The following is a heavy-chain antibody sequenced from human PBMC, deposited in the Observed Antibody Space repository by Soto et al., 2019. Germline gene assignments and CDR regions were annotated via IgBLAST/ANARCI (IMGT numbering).Heavy chain of an antibody. D-gene: IGHD6-13*01. J-gene: IGHJ4*02. CDR2: ISGSGGST. V-gene: IGHV3-23*01. Sequence: ESGGGLVQPGGSLRLSCAASGFTFSSYAMSWVRQAPGKGLEWVSAISGSGGSTYYADSVKGRFTISRDSSKNTLDLQMNSLRAEDTAVYYCAMAGGIATAGAFNYWGQGTLVTVSS. CDR3: AMAGGIATAGAFNY. CDR1: GFTFSSYA.